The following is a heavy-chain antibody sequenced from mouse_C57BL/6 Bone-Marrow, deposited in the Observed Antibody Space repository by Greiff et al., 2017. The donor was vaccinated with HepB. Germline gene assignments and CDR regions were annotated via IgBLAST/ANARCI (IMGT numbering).Heavy chain of an antibody. CDR1: GFTFSSYA. CDR2: ISSGGDYI. CDR3: TAITTVVSNYFDY. V-gene: IGHV5-9-1*02. J-gene: IGHJ2*01. D-gene: IGHD1-1*01. Sequence: EVQLVESGEGLVKPGGSLKLSCAASGFTFSSYAMSWVRQTPEKRLEWVAYISSGGDYIYYADTVKGRFTISRDNARNTLYLHMSSLKSEDTAMYYCTAITTVVSNYFDYWGQGTTLTVSS.